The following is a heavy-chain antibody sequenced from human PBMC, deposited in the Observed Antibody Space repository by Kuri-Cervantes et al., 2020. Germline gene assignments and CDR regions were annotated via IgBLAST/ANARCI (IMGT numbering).Heavy chain of an antibody. J-gene: IGHJ6*03. CDR1: GGSISSSSYY. CDR3: ARVPAYCSSTSCPRTSYMDV. D-gene: IGHD2-2*01. Sequence: SETLSLTCTVSGGSISSSSYYWGWIRQPPGKGLEWIGSIYYSGSTYYIPSLKSRVTISVDTSKNQFSLKLSSVTAADTAVYYCARVPAYCSSTSCPRTSYMDVWGKGTTVTVSS. V-gene: IGHV4-39*01. CDR2: IYYSGST.